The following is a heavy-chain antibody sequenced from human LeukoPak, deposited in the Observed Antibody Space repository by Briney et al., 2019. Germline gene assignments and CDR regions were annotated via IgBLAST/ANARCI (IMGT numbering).Heavy chain of an antibody. V-gene: IGHV4-59*01. CDR2: IYYSGST. CDR1: GGSISSYY. D-gene: IGHD5-18*01. J-gene: IGHJ4*02. Sequence: PSETLSLTCTVSGGSISSYYWSWIRQPPGKGLKWIGYIYYSGSTYYNPSLKSRVTISVDTSKNQFSLKLSSVTAADTAVYYCARAGYSYGYCFDYWGQGTLVTVSS. CDR3: ARAGYSYGYCFDY.